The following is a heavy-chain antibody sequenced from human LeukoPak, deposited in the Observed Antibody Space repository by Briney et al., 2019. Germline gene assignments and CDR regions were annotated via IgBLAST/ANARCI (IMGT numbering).Heavy chain of an antibody. CDR3: ARDSFAPLHIVVVTALDY. CDR2: ISAYHGNT. J-gene: IGHJ4*02. D-gene: IGHD2-21*02. V-gene: IGHV1-18*01. Sequence: ASVKVSCKASGFTFTSSAVQGVRQARGQRLEWMGWISAYHGNTNYAQKLQGRVTMTTATSTSTAYMELRSLRSDDTAVYYCARDSFAPLHIVVVTALDYWGQGTLVTVSS. CDR1: GFTFTSSA.